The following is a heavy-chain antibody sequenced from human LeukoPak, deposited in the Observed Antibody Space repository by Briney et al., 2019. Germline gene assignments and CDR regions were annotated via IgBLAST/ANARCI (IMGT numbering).Heavy chain of an antibody. Sequence: ASVKVSCKASGYTFSSHGISWVRQAPGQGLEWMGWINPNSGGTNYAQKFQGRVTMTRDTSISTAYMELSRLRSDDTAVYYCARDGPGVYSSSSLGDYWGQGTLVTVSS. J-gene: IGHJ4*02. D-gene: IGHD6-6*01. V-gene: IGHV1-2*02. CDR1: GYTFSSHG. CDR2: INPNSGGT. CDR3: ARDGPGVYSSSSLGDY.